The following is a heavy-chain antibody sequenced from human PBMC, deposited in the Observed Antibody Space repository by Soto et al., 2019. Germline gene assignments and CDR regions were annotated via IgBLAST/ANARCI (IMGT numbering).Heavy chain of an antibody. J-gene: IGHJ6*02. CDR1: GFTFSIYT. V-gene: IGHV3-21*01. CDR3: ARGHSVVLPAASRAYYYGLDV. D-gene: IGHD2-2*01. CDR2: ISPSSDYI. Sequence: EVQLVESGGGLVKPGGSLRLSCAASGFTFSIYTMNWVRQAPGKGLEWVSSISPSSDYIYYADSLKGRFTISRDNTKNSLYLQMNSLGVEDTAVYYCARGHSVVLPAASRAYYYGLDVWGQGTTVTVSS.